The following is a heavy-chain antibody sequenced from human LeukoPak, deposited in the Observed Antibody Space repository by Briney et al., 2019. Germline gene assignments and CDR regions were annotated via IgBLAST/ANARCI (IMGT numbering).Heavy chain of an antibody. Sequence: SETLSLTCTVSGGSISSSYWSWIRQPPGKGLEWIGYIYYTGGTTYNPSLKSRVTISVDTSKNQFSLKLRSVTAADTAVYYCARDYGDIPPDWCYGLWGRGTLVTVSS. J-gene: IGHJ2*01. CDR3: ARDYGDIPPDWCYGL. D-gene: IGHD4-17*01. CDR1: GGSISSSY. V-gene: IGHV4-59*01. CDR2: IYYTGGT.